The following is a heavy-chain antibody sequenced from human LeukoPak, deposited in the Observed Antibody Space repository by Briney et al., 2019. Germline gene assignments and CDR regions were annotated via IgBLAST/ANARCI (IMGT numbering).Heavy chain of an antibody. CDR2: MNPNSGNT. V-gene: IGHV1-8*03. CDR3: ARGLRQSGFDP. D-gene: IGHD4-17*01. CDR1: GGTFSSYD. J-gene: IGHJ5*02. Sequence: GASVKVSCKASGGTFSSYDINWVRQATGQGLEWMGWMNPNSGNTGYAQKFQGRVTITRNTSISTAYMELSSLRSEDTAVYYCARGLRQSGFDPWGQGTLVTVSS.